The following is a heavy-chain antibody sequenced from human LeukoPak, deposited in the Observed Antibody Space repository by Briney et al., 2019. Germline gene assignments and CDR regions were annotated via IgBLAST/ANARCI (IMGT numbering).Heavy chain of an antibody. V-gene: IGHV3-23*01. CDR1: GFTFSSYA. Sequence: GGSLRLSCAASGFTFSSYAMSWVRQAPGKGLEWVSAISGSGGSTYYADSVKGRFTISRDSSKNTLFLQMNRLRPEDAAVYYCAKAPVTTCRGAYCYPFDYWGQGTLVTVSP. D-gene: IGHD2-21*01. CDR2: ISGSGGST. CDR3: AKAPVTTCRGAYCYPFDY. J-gene: IGHJ4*02.